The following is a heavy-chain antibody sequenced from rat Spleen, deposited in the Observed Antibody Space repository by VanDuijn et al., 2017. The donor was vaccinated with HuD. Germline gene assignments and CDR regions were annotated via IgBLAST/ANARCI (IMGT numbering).Heavy chain of an antibody. D-gene: IGHD1-10*01. J-gene: IGHJ2*01. CDR3: TTSYNNPYCFGY. CDR1: GFTFSDYY. CDR2: INYDGSST. Sequence: EVQLVESGGGLVQPGRSLKLSCAASGFTFSDYYMAWVRQAPTKGLEWVATINYDGSSTYYRDSVKGRFTISRDNAESTLYLQMDSLSSEDTATYYCTTSYNNPYCFGYWGQGVMVTVSS. V-gene: IGHV5-20*01.